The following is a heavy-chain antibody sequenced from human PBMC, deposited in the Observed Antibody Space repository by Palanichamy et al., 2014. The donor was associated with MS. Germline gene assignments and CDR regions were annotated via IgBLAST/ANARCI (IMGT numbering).Heavy chain of an antibody. V-gene: IGHV1-8*01. D-gene: IGHD5-12*01. CDR2: MNPNSGNT. CDR1: GYTFTSYD. Sequence: QVQLVQSGAEVKKPGASVKVSCKASGYTFTSYDINWVRQATGQGLEWMGWMNPNSGNTGYAQKFQGRVTMTRNTSISTAYMELSSLRSEVTAVYYCAIPTGATTPWGYYGMDVWGQGTTVTVSS. CDR3: AIPTGATTPWGYYGMDV. J-gene: IGHJ6*02.